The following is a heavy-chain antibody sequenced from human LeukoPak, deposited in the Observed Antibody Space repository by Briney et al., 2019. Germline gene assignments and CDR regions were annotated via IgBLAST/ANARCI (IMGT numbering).Heavy chain of an antibody. D-gene: IGHD5-12*01. CDR2: IYYSGST. Sequence: PSETLSLTCTVSGGSISSYYWSWIRQPPGKGLEWIGYIYYSGSTNYNPSLKSRVTISVDTSENQFSLKLSSVTAADTAVYYCARLDGYRGYDFGWGQGTLVTVSS. V-gene: IGHV4-59*08. CDR1: GGSISSYY. J-gene: IGHJ4*02. CDR3: ARLDGYRGYDFG.